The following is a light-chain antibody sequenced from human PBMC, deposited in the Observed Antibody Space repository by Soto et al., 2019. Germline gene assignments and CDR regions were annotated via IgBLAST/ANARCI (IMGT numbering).Light chain of an antibody. CDR1: QSVLYSSNNKNY. CDR2: WAS. V-gene: IGKV4-1*01. Sequence: DIVMTQSSDSLAVSLGERATINCKSSQSVLYSSNNKNYLAWYQQKPGQPPKLLIYWASTRESGVPDRFSGSGSGTDFTLTISSLQAEDVAVYYCQQYYSTPYTFGQGTNMELK. J-gene: IGKJ2*01. CDR3: QQYYSTPYT.